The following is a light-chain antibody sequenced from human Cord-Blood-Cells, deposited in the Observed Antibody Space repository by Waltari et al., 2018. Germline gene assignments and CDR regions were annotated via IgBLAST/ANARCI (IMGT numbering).Light chain of an antibody. CDR3: QQYNSYAWT. CDR1: QSISSW. J-gene: IGKJ1*01. Sequence: DIQMTQSPSTLSASVGDRVTITCRASQSISSWLAWYQQKPGKAPKLLIYKAYSLESGVPSRFSGSGSGTEFTLTISSLQPYDFATYYCQQYNSYAWTFGQGTKVEIK. V-gene: IGKV1-5*03. CDR2: KAY.